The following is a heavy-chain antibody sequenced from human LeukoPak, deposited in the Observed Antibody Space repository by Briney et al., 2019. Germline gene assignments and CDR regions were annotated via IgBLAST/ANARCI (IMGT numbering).Heavy chain of an antibody. J-gene: IGHJ6*02. CDR3: ASTLVYDFWSGYFFDYGMDV. D-gene: IGHD3-3*01. Sequence: GGSLRLSCAASGFTFSSYWTSWVRQAPGKGLEWVANIKQDGSEKYYVDSVKGRFTISRDNAKNSLYLQMNSLRAEDTAVYYCASTLVYDFWSGYFFDYGMDVWGQGTTVTVSS. CDR2: IKQDGSEK. V-gene: IGHV3-7*01. CDR1: GFTFSSYW.